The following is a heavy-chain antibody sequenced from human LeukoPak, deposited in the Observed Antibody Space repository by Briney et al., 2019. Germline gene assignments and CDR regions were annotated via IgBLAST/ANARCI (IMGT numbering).Heavy chain of an antibody. D-gene: IGHD3-10*01. V-gene: IGHV1-69*13. CDR3: ARDRTGSGCMDV. J-gene: IGHJ6*04. Sequence: SVKVSCKASGGTFSSYAISWVRQAPGQGLEWMGGIIPIFGTANYAQKFQGRVTITADESTSTAYMELSSLRSEDTAVYYCARDRTGSGCMDVWGTGTTVTVSS. CDR1: GGTFSSYA. CDR2: IIPIFGTA.